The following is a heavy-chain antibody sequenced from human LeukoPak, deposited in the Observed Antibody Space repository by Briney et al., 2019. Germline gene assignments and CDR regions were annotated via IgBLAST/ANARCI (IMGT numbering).Heavy chain of an antibody. D-gene: IGHD3-3*01. Sequence: GGSLRLSCAGSGFTFGGYGMHWLRQTPGKGLEWVAVIAYDGSRAFYADSVKGRFTISRDNSKNTMAVQMDDLRAEDTDVYYCTRYNDAHFDSWGQETLVTVSS. V-gene: IGHV3-33*01. CDR1: GFTFGGYG. CDR2: IAYDGSRA. J-gene: IGHJ4*02. CDR3: TRYNDAHFDS.